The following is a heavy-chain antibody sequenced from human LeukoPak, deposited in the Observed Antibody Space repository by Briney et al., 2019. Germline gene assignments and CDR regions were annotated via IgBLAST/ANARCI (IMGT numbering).Heavy chain of an antibody. CDR1: GSTFSSYA. V-gene: IGHV3-23*01. CDR2: ISGSGVST. Sequence: GGSLRLSCAASGSTFSSYAMNWVRQAPGKGLEWVSAISGSGVSTYYADSVKGRFTISRDNSKNTLYLQMNSLRAEDTAVYYCAKGGSSSSWPYWGQGTLVTVSS. J-gene: IGHJ4*02. D-gene: IGHD6-13*01. CDR3: AKGGSSSSWPY.